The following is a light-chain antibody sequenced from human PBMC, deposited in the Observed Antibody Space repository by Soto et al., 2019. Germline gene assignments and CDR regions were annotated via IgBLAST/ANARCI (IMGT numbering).Light chain of an antibody. Sequence: QSVLTQPPSASGTPGQRVTISCSGSSSNIGSNTVNWYQQLPGTAPKLVIYSNNQRPSGVPDRFSGSKSGTSASLAISGLQSEDEADYYCVAWDDSLNGHVVFGGGTKVTVL. J-gene: IGLJ2*01. CDR1: SSNIGSNT. V-gene: IGLV1-44*01. CDR3: VAWDDSLNGHVV. CDR2: SNN.